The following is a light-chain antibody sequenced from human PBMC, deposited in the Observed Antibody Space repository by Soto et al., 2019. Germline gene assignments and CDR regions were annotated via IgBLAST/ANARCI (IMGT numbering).Light chain of an antibody. CDR1: QSISNN. V-gene: IGKV3-15*01. CDR2: DAS. CDR3: QHHNNWPPYT. J-gene: IGKJ2*01. Sequence: LVMTQSPATLSVSPGERATLSCRASQSISNNLVWYQQKPGQAPTLLIYDASTRVTGVPARFSGSGSGTDFTLTISSLQSEDFAVYYCQHHNNWPPYTFGQGTKLEMK.